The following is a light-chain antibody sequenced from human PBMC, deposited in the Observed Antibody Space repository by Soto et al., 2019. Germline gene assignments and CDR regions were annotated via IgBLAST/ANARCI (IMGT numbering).Light chain of an antibody. CDR2: STS. J-gene: IGLJ1*01. CDR1: SSNIGSNT. Sequence: QSVLTQPPSASGTPGQIVAISCSGSSSNIGSNTVTWYQQLPGMAPKLLIYSTSQRSSGVPGRFSGSKSGASASLSISGLQSEDEADYYCAAWDDRLDVYVFGTGTKVTVL. V-gene: IGLV1-44*01. CDR3: AAWDDRLDVYV.